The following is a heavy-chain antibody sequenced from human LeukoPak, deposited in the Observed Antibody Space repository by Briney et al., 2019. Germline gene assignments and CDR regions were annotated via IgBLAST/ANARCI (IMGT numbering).Heavy chain of an antibody. CDR2: ISSSSNTI. J-gene: IGHJ4*02. CDR1: GFTFSSYS. CDR3: ARDWWISGYYYAIDY. D-gene: IGHD3-22*01. Sequence: GGSLRLSCAASGFTFSSYSMNWVRQAPGKGLEWVSYISSSSNTIYYADSVKGRFTISRDNAKNSLYLQMNSLRAEDTAVYYCARDWWISGYYYAIDYWGQGTLVTVSS. V-gene: IGHV3-48*01.